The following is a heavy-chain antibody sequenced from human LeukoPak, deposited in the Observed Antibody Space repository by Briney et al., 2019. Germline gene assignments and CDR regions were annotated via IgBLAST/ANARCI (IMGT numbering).Heavy chain of an antibody. Sequence: SETLSLTCTVSGGSISSYYWSWIRQPPGEGLEWIGYIYYSGSTNYNPSLKSRVTISVDTSKNQFSLKLSSVTAADTAVYYCARTYYDFWSGYWYYYGMDVWGQGTTVTVSS. CDR2: IYYSGST. J-gene: IGHJ6*02. CDR3: ARTYYDFWSGYWYYYGMDV. D-gene: IGHD3-3*01. V-gene: IGHV4-59*08. CDR1: GGSISSYY.